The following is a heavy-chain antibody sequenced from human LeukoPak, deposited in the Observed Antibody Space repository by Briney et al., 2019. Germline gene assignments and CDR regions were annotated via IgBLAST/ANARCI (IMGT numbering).Heavy chain of an antibody. D-gene: IGHD2-15*01. CDR3: ARSWGYCSGGSCPDLFDY. CDR1: GFTFSSYE. V-gene: IGHV3-48*03. J-gene: IGHJ4*02. Sequence: PGGSLRLSCAASGFTFSSYEMNWVRQAPGKGLEWVSYISSSGSTIYYADSVKGRFTISRDNAKNSLYLQMNSLRAEDTAVYYCARSWGYCSGGSCPDLFDYWGQGTLVTVSS. CDR2: ISSSGSTI.